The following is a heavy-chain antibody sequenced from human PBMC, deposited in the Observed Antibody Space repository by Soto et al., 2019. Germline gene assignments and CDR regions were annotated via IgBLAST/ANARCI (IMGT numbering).Heavy chain of an antibody. CDR2: LYRGGTT. J-gene: IGHJ4*02. D-gene: IGHD4-17*01. CDR1: GFAVSSRY. V-gene: IGHV3-66*01. CDR3: ADVTWNRDYLP. Sequence: EVQLVESGGGLVQPGGSLRLSCAASGFAVSSRYMSWVRQAPGKGLEWVSALYRGGTTYDADSVKGRFSISRDNSKNSLFLQMDSLTAEDAAIYYCADVTWNRDYLPWGQGTLVTVSS.